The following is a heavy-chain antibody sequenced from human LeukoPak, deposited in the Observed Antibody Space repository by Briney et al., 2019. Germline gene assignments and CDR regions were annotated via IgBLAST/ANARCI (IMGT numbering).Heavy chain of an antibody. CDR1: GYTFTSFG. Sequence: ASVKVSCKASGYTFTSFGISWVRLARGQGLEWMGWIGANNGNTNYAQKLQGRVTVTTDTSTSTAYMELRSLRSDDTAVYYCARINAVTTNPGSFDYWGQGTLLTVSS. CDR2: IGANNGNT. V-gene: IGHV1-18*01. CDR3: ARINAVTTNPGSFDY. D-gene: IGHD4-17*01. J-gene: IGHJ4*02.